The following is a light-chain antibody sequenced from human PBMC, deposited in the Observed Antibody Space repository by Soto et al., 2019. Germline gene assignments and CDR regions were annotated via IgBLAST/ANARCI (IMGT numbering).Light chain of an antibody. V-gene: IGKV1-39*01. CDR2: RAS. CDR3: QQSYSSPPGT. Sequence: DIQMTQSPSSLSASVGDRVTISCRASQSITSFLNWYQQKPGTAPRLLIYRASKVTSGVPPRFSGSGSGRDFTLTISSLRTEDIATYFCQQSYSSPPGTFGHGTKVEVK. CDR1: QSITSF. J-gene: IGKJ1*01.